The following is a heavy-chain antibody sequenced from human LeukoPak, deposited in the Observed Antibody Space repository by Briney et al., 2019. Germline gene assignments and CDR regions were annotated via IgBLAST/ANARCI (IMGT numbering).Heavy chain of an antibody. CDR1: GYTFTGYY. CDR2: INPNSGGT. Sequence: GASVKVSCKASGYTFTGYYMHWVRQAPGQGLEWMGWINPNSGGTSYAQKFQGRVTMTRDTSISTAYMELSRLRSDDTAVYYCAAAAVCGGDCYYYYYYYMDVWGKGTTVTVSS. J-gene: IGHJ6*03. CDR3: AAAAVCGGDCYYYYYYYMDV. V-gene: IGHV1-2*02. D-gene: IGHD2-21*01.